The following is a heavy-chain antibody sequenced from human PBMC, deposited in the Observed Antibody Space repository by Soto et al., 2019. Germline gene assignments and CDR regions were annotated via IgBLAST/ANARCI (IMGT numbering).Heavy chain of an antibody. J-gene: IGHJ6*02. CDR2: INAGNGNT. V-gene: IGHV1-3*01. CDR1: GYTFTRYA. CDR3: ARLDYYYGMDV. Sequence: ASVKVSCKASGYTFTRYAMHWVRQAPGQRLEWMGWINAGNGNTKYSQKFQGRVIITRDTSASTAYMELSSLRSEDTAVYYCARLDYYYGMDVWGQGTTVTVSS.